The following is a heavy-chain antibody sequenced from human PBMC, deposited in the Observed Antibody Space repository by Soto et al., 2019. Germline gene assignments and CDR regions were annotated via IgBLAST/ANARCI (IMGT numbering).Heavy chain of an antibody. CDR3: VRDGTKTLRDWFDP. D-gene: IGHD1-1*01. V-gene: IGHV4-4*07. CDR2: IYATGTT. J-gene: IGHJ5*02. CDR1: GASISGFY. Sequence: SETLSLTCTFSGASISGFYWSWIRKSAGKGLEWIGRIYATGTTDYNPSLKSRVMMSVDTSKKQFSLKLRSVTAADTAVYYCVRDGTKTLRDWFDPWGQGISVTVSS.